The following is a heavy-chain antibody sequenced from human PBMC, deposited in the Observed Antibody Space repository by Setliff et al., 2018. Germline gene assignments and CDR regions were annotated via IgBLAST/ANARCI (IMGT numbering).Heavy chain of an antibody. J-gene: IGHJ4*02. D-gene: IGHD2-8*01. CDR2: ISAYSGNT. Sequence: GASVKVSCKASGYTFSSSGITWVRQAPGQGLEWMGWISAYSGNTNYAQKFQGRVTMTTDSSTSTAYIELRSLTSDDTAVYYCSRLVRYCTTTACQRASGAEVWGQGTVVTVSS. CDR1: GYTFSSSG. V-gene: IGHV1-18*01. CDR3: SRLVRYCTTTACQRASGAEV.